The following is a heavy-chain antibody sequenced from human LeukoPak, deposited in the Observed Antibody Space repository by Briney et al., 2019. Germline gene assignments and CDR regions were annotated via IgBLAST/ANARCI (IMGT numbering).Heavy chain of an antibody. CDR1: GFTVSSNH. V-gene: IGHV3-53*01. D-gene: IGHD5-18*01. J-gene: IGHJ4*02. Sequence: GGSLRLSCAAPGFTVSSNHMSWVRQAPGKGLEGVSVVYSGGSTYYADSVKGRFTISSDNSKNTLYLQMNSLRAEDTAVYYCAGSAYTYGTPYSFDFWGQGTLVTVSS. CDR2: VYSGGST. CDR3: AGSAYTYGTPYSFDF.